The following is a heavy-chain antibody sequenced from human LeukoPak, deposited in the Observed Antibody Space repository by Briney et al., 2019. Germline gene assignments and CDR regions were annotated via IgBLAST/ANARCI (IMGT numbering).Heavy chain of an antibody. V-gene: IGHV1-24*01. CDR3: AFSVGDSGSYYERAFDI. CDR2: FDPEDGET. Sequence: ASVKVSCKVSGYTLTELSMHWVRQAPGKGLEWMGGFDPEDGETIYAQKFQGRVTMTEDTSTGTAYMELSSLRSEDTAVYYCAFSVGDSGSYYERAFDIWGQGTMVTVSS. J-gene: IGHJ3*02. CDR1: GYTLTELS. D-gene: IGHD1-26*01.